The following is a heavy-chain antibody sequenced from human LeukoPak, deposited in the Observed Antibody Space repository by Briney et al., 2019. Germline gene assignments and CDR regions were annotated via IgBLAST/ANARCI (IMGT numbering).Heavy chain of an antibody. CDR3: ARGKSGYSYGDRFDY. CDR1: GGSISSGSYY. CDR2: IYTSGST. V-gene: IGHV4-61*02. Sequence: SETLSLTCTVSGGSISSGSYYWRWIRQPAGTGLEWIGRIYTSGSTNYNPSLKSRVTISVDTSKNQFSLKLSSVTAADTAVYYCARGKSGYSYGDRFDYWGQGTLVTVSP. D-gene: IGHD5-18*01. J-gene: IGHJ4*02.